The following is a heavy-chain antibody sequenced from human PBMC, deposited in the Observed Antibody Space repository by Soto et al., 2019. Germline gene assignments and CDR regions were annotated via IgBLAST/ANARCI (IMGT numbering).Heavy chain of an antibody. D-gene: IGHD3-22*01. J-gene: IGHJ3*02. V-gene: IGHV4-39*01. CDR3: ARHLRQTILYDSSGYRAFDI. CDR1: GGSINSSSYY. Sequence: NPSWTLSITCTFSGGSINSSSYYWGWIRQPPGKGLEWIGSIYYSGSTYYNPSLKSRVTISVDTSKNQFSLKLSSVTAADTAVYYCARHLRQTILYDSSGYRAFDIWGQGTMVTVSS. CDR2: IYYSGST.